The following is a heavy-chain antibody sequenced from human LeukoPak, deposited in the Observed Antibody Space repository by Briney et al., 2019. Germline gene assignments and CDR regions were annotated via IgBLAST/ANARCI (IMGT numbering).Heavy chain of an antibody. V-gene: IGHV1-2*02. Sequence: ASVKVSCKASGYTFTGYYLHWVRQAPGQGLEWMGWINPNSGGTNYAQKFQGRVTMTRDTSISTAYVELSRLRSDDTAVYYCASLRIQLWSPGYDYWGQGTLVTVSS. CDR3: ASLRIQLWSPGYDY. CDR1: GYTFTGYY. CDR2: INPNSGGT. J-gene: IGHJ4*02. D-gene: IGHD5-18*01.